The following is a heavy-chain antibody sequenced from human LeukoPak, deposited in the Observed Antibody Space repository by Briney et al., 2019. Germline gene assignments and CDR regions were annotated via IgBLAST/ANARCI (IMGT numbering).Heavy chain of an antibody. D-gene: IGHD3-22*01. J-gene: IGHJ4*02. V-gene: IGHV4-39*01. Sequence: PSETLSLTCSDLGGSISISSYYWGWIRQPPGKGLEWIGSVYYSGSTYYNPSLKSRVTISVDTSKNQFSLKLSSVTAADTAVYYCARLGYGGYYDYWGQGTLVTVSS. CDR2: VYYSGST. CDR3: ARLGYGGYYDY. CDR1: GGSISISSYY.